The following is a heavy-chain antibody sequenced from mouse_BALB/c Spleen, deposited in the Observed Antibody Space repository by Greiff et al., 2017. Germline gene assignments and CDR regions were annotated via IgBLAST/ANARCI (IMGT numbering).Heavy chain of an antibody. D-gene: IGHD2-1*01. J-gene: IGHJ2*01. CDR3: ARDYYGNYLYYFDY. Sequence: EVHLVESGGGLVKPGGSLKLSCAASGFTFSSYAMSWVRQTPEKRLEWVASISSGGSTYYPDSVKGRFTISRDNARNILYLQMSSLRSEDTAMYYCARDYYGNYLYYFDYWGQGTTLTVSS. CDR1: GFTFSSYA. CDR2: ISSGGST. V-gene: IGHV5-6-5*01.